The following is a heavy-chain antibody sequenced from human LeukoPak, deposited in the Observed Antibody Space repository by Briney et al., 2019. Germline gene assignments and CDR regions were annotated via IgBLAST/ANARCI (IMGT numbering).Heavy chain of an antibody. D-gene: IGHD4-17*01. CDR3: ARGQKDYGDYVDWFDP. V-gene: IGHV4-59*01. Sequence: ASETLSLTCTVSGGSISSYYWSWIRPPPGKGREGIGYIYYSGSTNYNPSLKSRVTISVDTSKNQFSLKLSSVTAADTAVYYCARGQKDYGDYVDWFDPWGQGTLVTVSS. CDR1: GGSISSYY. CDR2: IYYSGST. J-gene: IGHJ5*02.